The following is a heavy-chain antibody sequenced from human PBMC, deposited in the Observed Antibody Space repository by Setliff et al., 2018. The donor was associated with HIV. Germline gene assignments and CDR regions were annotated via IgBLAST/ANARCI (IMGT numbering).Heavy chain of an antibody. V-gene: IGHV3-73*01. D-gene: IGHD2-21*01. CDR3: AASADGDCATTSCTNWFDP. Sequence: LRLSCAASGFTFSDSAMHWVRHASGKGLEWVGRIKTQPSNYATAHGASMEGRFTISRDDSKSTAYLQLSSLKVEDTAMYFCAASADGDCATTSCTNWFDPWGQGTLVTVSS. CDR2: IKTQPSNYAT. CDR1: GFTFSDSA. J-gene: IGHJ5*02.